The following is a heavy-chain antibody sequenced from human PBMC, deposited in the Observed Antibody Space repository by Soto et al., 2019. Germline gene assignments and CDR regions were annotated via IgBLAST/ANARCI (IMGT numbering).Heavy chain of an antibody. V-gene: IGHV3-66*01. CDR1: GFTVSSNY. CDR2: IYSGGST. D-gene: IGHD3-16*02. CDR3: ARDSADQLHLGDLSSYDAFDI. Sequence: GGSLRLSCAASGFTVSSNYMSWVRQAPGKGLEWVSVIYSGGSTYYADSVKGRFTISRDNSKNTLYLQMTSLRAEDTAVYYCARDSADQLHLGDLSSYDAFDIWGQGTMVTVSS. J-gene: IGHJ3*02.